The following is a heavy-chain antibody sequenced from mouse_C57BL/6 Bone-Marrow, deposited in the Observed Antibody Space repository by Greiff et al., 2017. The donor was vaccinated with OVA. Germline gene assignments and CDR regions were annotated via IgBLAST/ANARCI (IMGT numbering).Heavy chain of an antibody. CDR3: ARHSLIYYGYDLAWFAY. CDR2: ISNGGGST. V-gene: IGHV5-12*01. D-gene: IGHD2-2*01. CDR1: GFTFSDYY. J-gene: IGHJ3*01. Sequence: DVKLVESGGGLVQPGGSLKLSCAASGFTFSDYYMYWVRQTPEKRLEWVAYISNGGGSTYYPDTVKGRFTISRDNAKNTLYLQMSRLKSEDTAMFYCARHSLIYYGYDLAWFAYGGKGTLVTVSA.